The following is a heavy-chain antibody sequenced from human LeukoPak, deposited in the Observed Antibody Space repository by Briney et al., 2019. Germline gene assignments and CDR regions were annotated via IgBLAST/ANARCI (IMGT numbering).Heavy chain of an antibody. CDR1: GFTFSSYE. CDR3: ARDPYNGAYSEGYYYYYMDV. J-gene: IGHJ6*03. V-gene: IGHV3-48*03. Sequence: PGGSLRLSCAASGFTFSSYEMNWVRPAPRKGLEWVSYISSSGSTIFYADSVKGRFTISRDNANNSLCLQMNSLRVEDTAIYYCARDPYNGAYSEGYYYYYMDVWGKGTTVTVSS. D-gene: IGHD1-1*01. CDR2: ISSSGSTI.